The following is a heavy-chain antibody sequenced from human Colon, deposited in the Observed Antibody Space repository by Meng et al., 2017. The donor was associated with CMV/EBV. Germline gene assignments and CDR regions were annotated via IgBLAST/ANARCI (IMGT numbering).Heavy chain of an antibody. CDR2: ISYDGSNK. D-gene: IGHD3-3*01. CDR3: VKGTIADFWSDYYDS. Sequence: GESLKISCAASGFTFSSYAMHWARQAPGKGLEWVAVISYDGSNKYYADSVKGRFTISRDNSKNTLYLQMNSLRAEDTAWYYCVKGTIADFWSDYYDSWGQGTLVTVSS. J-gene: IGHJ4*02. CDR1: GFTFSSYA. V-gene: IGHV3-30*04.